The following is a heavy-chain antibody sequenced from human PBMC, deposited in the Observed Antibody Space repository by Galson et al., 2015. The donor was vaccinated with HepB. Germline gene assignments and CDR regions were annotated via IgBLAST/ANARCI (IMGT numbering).Heavy chain of an antibody. D-gene: IGHD5-12*01. Sequence: SVKVSCKVSGYTLTELSMHWVRQAPGKGLEWMGGLDPEDGETIYAQKLQGRVTMTEDTSTDTAYVELSSLRSEDTAVYYCATPVAEYSGYDGYGMDVWGQGTTVTVSS. CDR2: LDPEDGET. CDR3: ATPVAEYSGYDGYGMDV. CDR1: GYTLTELS. J-gene: IGHJ6*02. V-gene: IGHV1-24*01.